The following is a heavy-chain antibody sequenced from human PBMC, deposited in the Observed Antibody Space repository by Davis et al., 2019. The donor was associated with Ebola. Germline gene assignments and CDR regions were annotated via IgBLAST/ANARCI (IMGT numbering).Heavy chain of an antibody. CDR2: IKQDGSEK. J-gene: IGHJ4*02. CDR3: ASPAGTTEHWFDY. D-gene: IGHD1-1*01. Sequence: GESLKISCAASGFTFSSYWMSWVRQAPGKGLEWVANIKQDGSEKYYVDSVKGRFTISRDNAKNSLYLQMNSLRAEDTAVYYCASPAGTTEHWFDYWGQGTLVTVAS. V-gene: IGHV3-7*03. CDR1: GFTFSSYW.